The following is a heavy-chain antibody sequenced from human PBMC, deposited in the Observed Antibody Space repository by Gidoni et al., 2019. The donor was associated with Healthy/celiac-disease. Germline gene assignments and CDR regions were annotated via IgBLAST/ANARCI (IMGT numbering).Heavy chain of an antibody. CDR3: ARGDNYDFWSGYLYNWFDP. J-gene: IGHJ5*02. CDR2: IYYSGST. D-gene: IGHD3-3*01. V-gene: IGHV4-39*07. CDR1: GGSISSSSYY. Sequence: QLQLQESGPGLVKPSETLSFTCTVAGGSISSSSYYWGWIRQPPGKGLEWIGSIYYSGSTYYNPSLKSRVTISVDTSKNQCSLKLSSVTAADTAVYYCARGDNYDFWSGYLYNWFDPWGQGTLVTVSS.